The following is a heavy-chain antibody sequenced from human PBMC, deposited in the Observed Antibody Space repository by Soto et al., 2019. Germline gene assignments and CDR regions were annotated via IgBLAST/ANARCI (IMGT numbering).Heavy chain of an antibody. CDR3: ASKESPGPIHS. V-gene: IGHV4-28*01. J-gene: IGHJ5*01. D-gene: IGHD2-21*01. Sequence: WRWIRQTPGKGLEWIGYIYYSGTTYYNPSLKSRVTMLVDTSKNQFSLKLTSVTAVDFAVHYWASKESPGPIHSCGPAPPVTAS. CDR2: IYYSGTT.